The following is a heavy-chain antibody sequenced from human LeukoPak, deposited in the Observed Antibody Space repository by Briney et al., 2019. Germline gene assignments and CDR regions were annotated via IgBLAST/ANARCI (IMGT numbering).Heavy chain of an antibody. CDR1: GFTFSSYG. D-gene: IGHD3-10*01. J-gene: IGHJ3*02. CDR2: ISYDGINK. V-gene: IGHV3-30*03. CDR3: ARGHYGSGIHQGAFDI. Sequence: GRSLRLSCAASGFTFSSYGMHWVRRPPGKGLEWVAVISYDGINKYHADSVKGRFTISRDNSKNTLYLQMNSLRAEDTAVYYCARGHYGSGIHQGAFDIWGQGTIVTVSS.